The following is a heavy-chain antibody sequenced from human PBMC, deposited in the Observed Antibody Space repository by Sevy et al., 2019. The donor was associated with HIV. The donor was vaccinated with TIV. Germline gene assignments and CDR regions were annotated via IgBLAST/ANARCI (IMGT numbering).Heavy chain of an antibody. CDR2: IIPIFGTA. J-gene: IGHJ4*02. CDR1: GGTFSSYA. D-gene: IGHD3-22*01. Sequence: ASVKVSCKASGGTFSSYAISWVRQAPGQGLEWMGGIIPIFGTANYAQKFQGRVTITADESTSTAYMELGSLRSEDTAVYYCARDLYYDSSGYYWEGYFDYWGQGTLVTVSS. CDR3: ARDLYYDSSGYYWEGYFDY. V-gene: IGHV1-69*13.